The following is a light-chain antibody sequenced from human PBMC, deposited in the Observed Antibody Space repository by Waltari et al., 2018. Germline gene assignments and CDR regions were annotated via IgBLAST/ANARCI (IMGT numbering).Light chain of an antibody. CDR3: QAWDSSTWV. V-gene: IGLV3-1*01. Sequence: SYELTQPPSVSVSPGQTASITCSGDKLGDKYACWYQQKPGQSPVLVIYQDSKRPSGIPERFSGHNSGNTATLTISGTQAMDEADYYCQAWDSSTWVFGGGTKLTVL. J-gene: IGLJ3*02. CDR1: KLGDKY. CDR2: QDS.